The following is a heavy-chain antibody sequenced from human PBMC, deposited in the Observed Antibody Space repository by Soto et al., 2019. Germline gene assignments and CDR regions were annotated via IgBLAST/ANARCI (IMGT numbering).Heavy chain of an antibody. CDR3: ARGDIVLVPASEGNWFDP. Sequence: ASVEVACQASSYSFNTYHIHWERQSPGQGLEWMGLINPDAGATNYAQRFQGRLRLTRDTSTSTVYMELRSLRFDDTAVYYCARGDIVLVPASEGNWFDPWGQGTLVTVSS. CDR2: INPDAGAT. D-gene: IGHD2-2*01. J-gene: IGHJ5*02. CDR1: SYSFNTYH. V-gene: IGHV1-46*02.